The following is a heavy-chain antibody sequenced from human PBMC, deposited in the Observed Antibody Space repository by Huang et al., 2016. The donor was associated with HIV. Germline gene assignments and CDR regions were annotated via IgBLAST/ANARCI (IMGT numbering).Heavy chain of an antibody. V-gene: IGHV4-61*09. J-gene: IGHJ3*02. D-gene: IGHD1-1*01. Sequence: QVQLQESGPGLVKPSQTLSLICTVSGGSISRGSYYWSWIRQPAGKGLEWIGHIYTSGSINYNPSLKSRVTISVDTSKNQFSLKLTSVTAADTAVYYCIGAPPVHEGAFDIWGQGTMVTVSS. CDR1: GGSISRGSYY. CDR3: IGAPPVHEGAFDI. CDR2: IYTSGSI.